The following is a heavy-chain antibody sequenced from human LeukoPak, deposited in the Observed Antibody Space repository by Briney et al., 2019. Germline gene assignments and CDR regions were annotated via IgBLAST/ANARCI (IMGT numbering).Heavy chain of an antibody. CDR1: GFTFSSYS. Sequence: GGSLRLSCAASGFTFSSYSMNWVRQAPGEGLEWVSSISSSSSYIYYADSVKGRFTISRDNAKNSLYLQMNSLRAEDTAVYYCARVNTDDFWSGYYPSNYWGQGTLVTVSS. V-gene: IGHV3-21*01. J-gene: IGHJ4*02. D-gene: IGHD3-3*01. CDR2: ISSSSSYI. CDR3: ARVNTDDFWSGYYPSNY.